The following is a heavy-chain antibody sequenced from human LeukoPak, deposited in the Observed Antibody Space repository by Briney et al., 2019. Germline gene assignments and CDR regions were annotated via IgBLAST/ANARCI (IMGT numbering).Heavy chain of an antibody. CDR3: ARDSVSSSGYYRTLYNWFDP. D-gene: IGHD3-22*01. J-gene: IGHJ5*02. CDR1: GYTLTELS. V-gene: IGHV1-24*01. Sequence: ASVKVSCKVSGYTLTELSMHWVRQAPGKGLEWMGGFDPEDGETIYAQKFQGRVTMTEDTSTDTAYMELSSLRSEDTAVYYCARDSVSSSGYYRTLYNWFDPWGQGTLVTVSS. CDR2: FDPEDGET.